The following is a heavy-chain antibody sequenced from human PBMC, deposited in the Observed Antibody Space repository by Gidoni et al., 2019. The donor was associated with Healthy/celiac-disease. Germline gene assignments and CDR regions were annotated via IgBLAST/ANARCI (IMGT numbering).Heavy chain of an antibody. CDR2: ISYDGSNK. Sequence: GFTFSSYGMHWVRQAPGKGLEWVAVISYDGSNKYYADSVKGRFTISRDNSKNTLYLQMNSLRAEDTAVYYCAKDGCGQWLACGIFDYWGQGTLVTVSS. CDR1: GFTFSSYG. V-gene: IGHV3-30*18. J-gene: IGHJ4*02. D-gene: IGHD6-19*01. CDR3: AKDGCGQWLACGIFDY.